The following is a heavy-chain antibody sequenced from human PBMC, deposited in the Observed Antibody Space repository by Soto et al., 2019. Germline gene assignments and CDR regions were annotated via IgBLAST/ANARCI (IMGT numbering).Heavy chain of an antibody. CDR1: GFTFSSYS. Sequence: GGSLRLSCAASGFTFSSYSMNWVRQAPGKGLEWVSYIGVSSTATSYADSVKGRFVISRDDAKSTLFLQMNYVRAEDTAVYFCARDWAYSFDYWGQGTVVTVSS. CDR3: ARDWAYSFDY. D-gene: IGHD4-4*01. J-gene: IGHJ4*02. CDR2: IGVSSTAT. V-gene: IGHV3-48*01.